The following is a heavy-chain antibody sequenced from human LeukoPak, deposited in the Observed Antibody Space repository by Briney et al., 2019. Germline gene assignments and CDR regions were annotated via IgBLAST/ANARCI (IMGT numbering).Heavy chain of an antibody. CDR3: ARGGRIQLWLYYYGMDV. CDR2: INHSGST. J-gene: IGHJ6*02. V-gene: IGHV4-34*01. Sequence: SETLSLTCAVYGVSFSGYYWSWIRQPPGKGLEWIGEINHSGSTNYNPSLKSRVTISVDTSKNQFSLKLSSVTAADTAVYYCARGGRIQLWLYYYGMDVWGQGTTVTVSS. CDR1: GVSFSGYY. D-gene: IGHD5-18*01.